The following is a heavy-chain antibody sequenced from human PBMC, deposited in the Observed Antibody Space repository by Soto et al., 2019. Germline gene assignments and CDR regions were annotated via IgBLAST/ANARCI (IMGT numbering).Heavy chain of an antibody. CDR1: GFTFSSYA. Sequence: GGSLRLSCAASGFTFSSYAMSWVRQAPGKGLEWVSAISGSGGSTYYADSVKGRFTISRDNSKNTLYLQMNSLRAEDTAVYYCAKGFCSGSYPSPLECNYYYYYMDVWGKGTTVTISS. CDR2: ISGSGGST. J-gene: IGHJ6*03. D-gene: IGHD3-10*02. CDR3: AKGFCSGSYPSPLECNYYYYYMDV. V-gene: IGHV3-23*01.